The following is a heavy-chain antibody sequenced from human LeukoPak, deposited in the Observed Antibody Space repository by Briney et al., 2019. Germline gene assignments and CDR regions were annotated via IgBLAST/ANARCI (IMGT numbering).Heavy chain of an antibody. D-gene: IGHD6-13*01. CDR3: AREPSTGVPDGKFSSDYYFDS. Sequence: PRASVKVSCKASGYTFNNYAIHWVRQAPGQRLEWMGWINAGNGNTKNSQKFQGRVTITRDTSASTAYMELSSLRSEDTAVYYCAREPSTGVPDGKFSSDYYFDSWGRGTLVTVSS. CDR1: GYTFNNYA. J-gene: IGHJ4*02. V-gene: IGHV1-3*01. CDR2: INAGNGNT.